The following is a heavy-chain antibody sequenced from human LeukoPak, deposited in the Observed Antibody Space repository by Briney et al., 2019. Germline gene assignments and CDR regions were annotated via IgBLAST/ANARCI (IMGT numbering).Heavy chain of an antibody. J-gene: IGHJ3*02. CDR3: ARPTPRVGAFDI. D-gene: IGHD2-15*01. CDR2: MNPNSGNT. CDR1: GYTFTSYD. V-gene: IGHV1-8*01. Sequence: GASVKVSCKASGYTFTSYDINWVRQATGQGLEWMGWMNPNSGNTGYAQKFQGRVTMTRDTSTSTVYMELSSLRFEDTAVYYCARPTPRVGAFDIWGQGTMVTVSS.